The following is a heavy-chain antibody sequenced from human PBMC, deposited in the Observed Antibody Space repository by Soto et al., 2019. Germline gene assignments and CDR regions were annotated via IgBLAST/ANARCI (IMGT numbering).Heavy chain of an antibody. CDR2: IKSKTDGGTS. CDR3: PTDSYTTMIIVRFEY. CDR1: GFTFGNAW. Sequence: GGSLRLSCAASGFTFGNAWINWVRQAPGKGLEWVGRIKSKTDGGTSDFAAPVKGRFAISRDDSKDMVYLQMNSLKTEDTGIYYCPTDSYTTMIIVRFEYWGHGTLVTVSS. D-gene: IGHD3-10*02. V-gene: IGHV3-15*07. J-gene: IGHJ4*01.